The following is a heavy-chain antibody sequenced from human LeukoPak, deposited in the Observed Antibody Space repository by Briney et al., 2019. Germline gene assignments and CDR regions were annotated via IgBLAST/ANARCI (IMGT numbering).Heavy chain of an antibody. CDR2: IRYDGSNK. CDR3: ARSYSYYGSGSGFDY. J-gene: IGHJ4*02. V-gene: IGHV3-30*02. Sequence: GGSLRLSCAASGFTFSSYGMHWVRQAPGKGLEWVGFIRYDGSNKYYADSVKGRFTISRENAKNSLYLQMNSLRAGDTAVYYCARSYSYYGSGSGFDYWGQGTLVTVSS. CDR1: GFTFSSYG. D-gene: IGHD3-10*01.